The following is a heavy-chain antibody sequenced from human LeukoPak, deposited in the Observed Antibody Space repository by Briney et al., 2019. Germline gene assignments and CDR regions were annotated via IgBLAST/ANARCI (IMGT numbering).Heavy chain of an antibody. Sequence: GASVKVSCKAPGYTFTSYDINWVRQATVQGLDSMGWMNPNSGNTGYAQKFQGRVTMTRNTSISTAYMELSSLRSEDTAFFQAEDGIRYSETDYWGQGTLVTVSS. CDR2: MNPNSGNT. D-gene: IGHD3-9*01. J-gene: IGHJ4*02. V-gene: IGHV1-8*01. CDR3: EDGIRYSETDY. CDR1: GYTFTSYD.